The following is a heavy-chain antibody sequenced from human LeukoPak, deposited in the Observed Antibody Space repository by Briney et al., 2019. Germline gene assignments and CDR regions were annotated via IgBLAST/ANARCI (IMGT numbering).Heavy chain of an antibody. D-gene: IGHD4-11*01. CDR2: IYYSGST. Sequence: ETLSLICSVSGGSISSSSDYWVWIRQPPGKGLEWIGSIYYSGSTYYNPSLKSRVTISVDTSKNQFSLKLSSVTAADTAVYYCARHRPVTTFDYWGQGTLVTVSS. V-gene: IGHV4-39*01. J-gene: IGHJ4*02. CDR1: GGSISSSSDY. CDR3: ARHRPVTTFDY.